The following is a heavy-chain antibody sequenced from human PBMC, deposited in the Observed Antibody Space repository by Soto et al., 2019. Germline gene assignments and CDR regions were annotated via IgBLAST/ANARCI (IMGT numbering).Heavy chain of an antibody. Sequence: ITLKESGPTLMKPTQTLALTCTFSGFSFNTPGVGLAWIRQPPGKALEWLAVIYWDGDRRYSPSTRDRLSITKDMSTKQVVLTMTNVDPVDTGTYYCAHLVPGPLSFAYWGQGALVTVSS. J-gene: IGHJ4*02. CDR1: GFSFNTPGVG. CDR3: AHLVPGPLSFAY. CDR2: IYWDGDR. V-gene: IGHV2-5*02. D-gene: IGHD6-19*01.